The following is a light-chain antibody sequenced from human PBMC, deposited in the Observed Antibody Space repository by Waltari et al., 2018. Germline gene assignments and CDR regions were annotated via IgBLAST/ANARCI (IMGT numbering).Light chain of an antibody. CDR2: VAS. Sequence: EIVMTQSPATLSVSPGERVTLSCRASQSVSTNLAWFQQKPGQAPRLLIYVASTRATGIPAMFSGGGSGTEFTLTISSLQSEDFAVYYCHQYNYWPLTFGQGTKLEIK. V-gene: IGKV3-15*01. J-gene: IGKJ1*01. CDR3: HQYNYWPLT. CDR1: QSVSTN.